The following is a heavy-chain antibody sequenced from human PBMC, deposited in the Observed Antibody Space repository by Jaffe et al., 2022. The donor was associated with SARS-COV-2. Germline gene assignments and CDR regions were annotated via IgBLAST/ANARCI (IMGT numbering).Heavy chain of an antibody. J-gene: IGHJ3*02. Sequence: EVQLVESGGGLVKPGGSLRLSCAASGFTFSSYSMNWVRQAPGKGLEWVSSISSSSSYIYYADSVKGRFTISRDNAKNSLYLQMNSLRAEDTAVYYCARDGEYSSGSDAFDIWGQGTMVTVSS. D-gene: IGHD6-19*01. V-gene: IGHV3-21*01. CDR2: ISSSSSYI. CDR1: GFTFSSYS. CDR3: ARDGEYSSGSDAFDI.